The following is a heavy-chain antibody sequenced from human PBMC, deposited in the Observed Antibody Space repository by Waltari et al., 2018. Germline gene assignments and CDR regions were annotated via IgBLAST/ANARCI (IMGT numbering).Heavy chain of an antibody. Sequence: QVQLVQSGAEGKKPGASVKVSCKASGYTFTSYAMHWVRQATGQRLEWMGWINAGNGNTKYSQKFQGRVTITRDTSASTAYMELSSLRSEDTAVYYCALPGIAVAGTWNFDYWGQGTLVTVSS. CDR1: GYTFTSYA. D-gene: IGHD6-19*01. J-gene: IGHJ4*02. V-gene: IGHV1-3*01. CDR2: INAGNGNT. CDR3: ALPGIAVAGTWNFDY.